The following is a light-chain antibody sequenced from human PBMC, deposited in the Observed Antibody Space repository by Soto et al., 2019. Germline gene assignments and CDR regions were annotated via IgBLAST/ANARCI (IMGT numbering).Light chain of an antibody. J-gene: IGKJ5*01. CDR3: QQRSNWPPIT. Sequence: EIVLTQSPATVSLSPGERATLSCRASQSVDSYLAWYQQKPGQAPRLLIYDASDRATGIPARFSGSGSGTDFTLTISSLEPEDFAVYYCQQRSNWPPITFGQGTRLEIK. CDR1: QSVDSY. V-gene: IGKV3-11*01. CDR2: DAS.